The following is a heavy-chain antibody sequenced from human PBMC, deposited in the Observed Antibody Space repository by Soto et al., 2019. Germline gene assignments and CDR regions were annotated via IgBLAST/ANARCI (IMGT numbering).Heavy chain of an antibody. Sequence: ASVKVSCKASRYTFTDYFIHWVLQAPGQGLEWMGWINPNGGGTNYAPNFQGRVTLTRDTSISTAYMELNKLRPDDTAVYYCVRDAYGGNPGTFWGQGTLVTVPQ. V-gene: IGHV1-2*02. CDR2: INPNGGGT. CDR1: RYTFTDYF. CDR3: VRDAYGGNPGTF. D-gene: IGHD2-21*01. J-gene: IGHJ4*02.